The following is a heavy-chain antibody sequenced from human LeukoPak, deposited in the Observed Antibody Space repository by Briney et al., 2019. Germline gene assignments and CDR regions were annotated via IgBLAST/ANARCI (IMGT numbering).Heavy chain of an antibody. CDR3: ARDYLVGAADY. V-gene: IGHV3-33*01. CDR1: GFTFSTSG. Sequence: GRSLRLSCAASGFTFSTSGMHWVRQAPGKGLEWVAVIWYDGSNKHYAESVKGRFSISRDNSKSTPYLQMNSLRAEDTAVYYCARDYLVGAADYWGQGTLVTVSS. J-gene: IGHJ4*02. CDR2: IWYDGSNK. D-gene: IGHD1-26*01.